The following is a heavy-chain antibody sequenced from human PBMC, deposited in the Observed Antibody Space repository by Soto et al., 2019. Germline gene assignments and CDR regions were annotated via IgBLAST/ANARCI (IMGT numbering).Heavy chain of an antibody. Sequence: GGSLRLSCAASGFTFSSYGMSWIRQAPGKGLEWVSYISSSRSYTNYADSVKGRFTISRDNAKNSLYLQMNSLRAEDTAVYYCARAYCSSTSCHDYWGQGTLVTVS. CDR3: ARAYCSSTSCHDY. CDR2: ISSSRSYT. J-gene: IGHJ4*02. CDR1: GFTFSSYG. V-gene: IGHV3-11*05. D-gene: IGHD2-2*01.